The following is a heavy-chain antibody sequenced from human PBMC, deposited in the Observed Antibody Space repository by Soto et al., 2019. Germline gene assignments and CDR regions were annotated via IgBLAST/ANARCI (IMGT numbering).Heavy chain of an antibody. CDR1: XYSFTSYW. Sequence: PGESLKISCKGSXYSFTSYWISWVRQMPGKGLEWMGRIDPSDSYTNYSPSFQGHVTISADKSISTAYLQWSSLKASDTAMYYCARRGSGVYGMDVWGQGTTVTVSS. D-gene: IGHD6-13*01. CDR2: IDPSDSYT. J-gene: IGHJ6*02. CDR3: ARRGSGVYGMDV. V-gene: IGHV5-10-1*01.